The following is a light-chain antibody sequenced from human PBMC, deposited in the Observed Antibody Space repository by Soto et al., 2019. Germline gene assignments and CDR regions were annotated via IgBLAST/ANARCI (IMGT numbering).Light chain of an antibody. CDR1: RSNIGSNF. Sequence: QAVVTQPPSASGTPGQRVTISCSGIRSNIGSNFVNWYQKLPGTAPKLLIHSNNERPSGVPGRFSGSKSGTSASLAISGLQSEDEADSYCASWDDDLNGLLFGGGTKLTVL. V-gene: IGLV1-44*01. CDR2: SNN. J-gene: IGLJ2*01. CDR3: ASWDDDLNGLL.